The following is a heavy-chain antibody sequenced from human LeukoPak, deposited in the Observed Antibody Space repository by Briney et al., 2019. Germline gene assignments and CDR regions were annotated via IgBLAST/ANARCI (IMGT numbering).Heavy chain of an antibody. V-gene: IGHV4-38-2*02. CDR1: AYSISSGYY. CDR2: IYHSGNT. Sequence: SETLSLTXTVSAYSISSGYYWGWIRQPPGKGLEWIGSIYHSGNTYYNPSLKSRVTISVDTSKNQFSLKLSSVTAADTAVYYCARVEGYCSGGSCYYWYFDLWGRGTLVTVSS. D-gene: IGHD2-15*01. J-gene: IGHJ2*01. CDR3: ARVEGYCSGGSCYYWYFDL.